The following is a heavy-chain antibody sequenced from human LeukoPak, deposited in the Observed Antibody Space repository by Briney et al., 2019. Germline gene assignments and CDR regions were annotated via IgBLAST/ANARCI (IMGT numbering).Heavy chain of an antibody. V-gene: IGHV3-74*01. J-gene: IGHJ3*02. D-gene: IGHD2-2*01. Sequence: GGSLRLSCAASGFTFSSYSMNWVRQAPGKGLVWVSRINSDGSSTSHADSVKGRFTISRDNAKNTLYLQMNSLRVEDTAVYYCAKDRRYCSSTSCFWDAFDIWGQGTMVTVSS. CDR1: GFTFSSYS. CDR2: INSDGSST. CDR3: AKDRRYCSSTSCFWDAFDI.